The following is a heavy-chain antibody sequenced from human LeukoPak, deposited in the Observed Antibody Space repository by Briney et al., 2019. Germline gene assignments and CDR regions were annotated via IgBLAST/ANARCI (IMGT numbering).Heavy chain of an antibody. D-gene: IGHD4-17*01. V-gene: IGHV3-30*02. Sequence: PGGSLRLSCAASGFTFSSYGMSWVRQAPGKGLEWLAVIWYDGSNKYYADSVKGRFTISRDNSKNTLSLQMDNLRADDTAIYYCAKDRVGEYTNYFDYWGQGSLVTVSS. CDR2: IWYDGSNK. CDR3: AKDRVGEYTNYFDY. CDR1: GFTFSSYG. J-gene: IGHJ4*02.